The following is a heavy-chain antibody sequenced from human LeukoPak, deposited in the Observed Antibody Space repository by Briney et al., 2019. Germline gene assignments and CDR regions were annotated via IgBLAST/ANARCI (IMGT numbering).Heavy chain of an antibody. CDR2: INHSGST. CDR1: GGSFSGYY. CDR3: ARGFLPKQWLVRLHYFDY. D-gene: IGHD6-19*01. Sequence: SETLSLTCAVYGGSFSGYYWSWIRQPPGKGLEWIGEINHSGSTNYNPSLKSRVTISVDTSKNQFSLKLGSVTAADTAVYYCARGFLPKQWLVRLHYFDYWGQGTLVTVSS. V-gene: IGHV4-34*01. J-gene: IGHJ4*02.